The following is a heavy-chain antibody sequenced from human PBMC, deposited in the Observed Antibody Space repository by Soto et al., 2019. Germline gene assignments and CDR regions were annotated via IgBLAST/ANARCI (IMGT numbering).Heavy chain of an antibody. J-gene: IGHJ4*02. CDR3: VRAVISVSHFDY. V-gene: IGHV3-74*01. CDR2: IDSDGGSI. Sequence: EVQLVESGGGLVQPGGSLRLSCEASGFTLSSHWMNWVRQAPGKGLVWVSRIDSDGGSITYADSVKGRFTISRDNAMNALYLPMISLRADDTAVYYCVRAVISVSHFDYWGQGPLVSVSS. D-gene: IGHD3-16*02. CDR1: GFTLSSHW.